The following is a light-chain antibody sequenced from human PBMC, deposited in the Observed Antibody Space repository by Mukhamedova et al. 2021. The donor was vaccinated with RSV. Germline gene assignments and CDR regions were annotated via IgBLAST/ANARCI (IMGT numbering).Light chain of an antibody. Sequence: VTISCTRSSGSVASNFVQWYQQHPGSAPTTVIYADDQRPSGVPDRFSGSIDSSSNSASLTISGLKTEDEADYYCQSYESRYMV. CDR1: SGSVASNF. CDR2: ADD. V-gene: IGLV6-57*03. CDR3: QSYESRYMV. J-gene: IGLJ2*01.